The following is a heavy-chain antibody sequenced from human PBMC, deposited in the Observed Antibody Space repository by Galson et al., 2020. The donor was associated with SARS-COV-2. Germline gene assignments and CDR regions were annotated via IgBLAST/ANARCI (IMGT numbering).Heavy chain of an antibody. V-gene: IGHV3-23*01. J-gene: IGHJ3*02. CDR2: ISGSGGST. Sequence: TGGSLRLSCAASGFTFSSYAMSWVRQAPGKGLEWVSAISGSGGSTYYADSVKGRFTISRDNSKNTLYLQMNSLRAEDTAVYYCAKDLAVIVVVPAAHPDVEIDIWGQGTMVTVSS. D-gene: IGHD2-2*01. CDR1: GFTFSSYA. CDR3: AKDLAVIVVVPAAHPDVEIDI.